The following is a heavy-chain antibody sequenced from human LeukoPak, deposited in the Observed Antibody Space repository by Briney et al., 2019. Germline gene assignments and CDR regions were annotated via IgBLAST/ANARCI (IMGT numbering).Heavy chain of an antibody. V-gene: IGHV3-23*01. Sequence: PGGSLRLSCEASGFTFSKCAMSWVRQAPGKGLEWVALITATGDTAYYADSVQGRFTISRDNSKNTLYLQMNSLRAEDTAVYYCAKRIHYGDYSGYYYYGMDVWGQGTTVTVSS. J-gene: IGHJ6*02. CDR1: GFTFSKCA. CDR2: ITATGDTA. D-gene: IGHD4-17*01. CDR3: AKRIHYGDYSGYYYYGMDV.